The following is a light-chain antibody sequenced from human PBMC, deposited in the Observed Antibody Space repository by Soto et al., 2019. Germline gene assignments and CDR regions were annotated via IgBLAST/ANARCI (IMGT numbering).Light chain of an antibody. J-gene: IGLJ2*01. Sequence: QSVLTQPASVSGSPGQSITISCAGTIRDVGAYNVVSWYQQYPGRAPQLILYEVRNRPSGISFRFSGFKSGNTASLTISGLQAEDEADYYCSSFTSKSTLIFGGGTKLTVL. CDR1: IRDVGAYNV. CDR2: EVR. V-gene: IGLV2-14*01. CDR3: SSFTSKSTLI.